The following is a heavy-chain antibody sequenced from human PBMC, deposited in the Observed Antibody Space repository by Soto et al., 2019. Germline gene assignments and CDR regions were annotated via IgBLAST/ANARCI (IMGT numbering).Heavy chain of an antibody. CDR3: AILYSSGGRYGIDP. V-gene: IGHV1-2*02. D-gene: IGHD5-18*01. J-gene: IGHJ6*02. Sequence: GASVKVSCKASGYSFTGYYLHWVRQAPGQGLEWLGWSNPYSGGTNYAQKFQGRVTMTRDTSISTAYMELSRLRSDDTAVYYCAILYSSGGRYGIDPCGQGTTVTVSS. CDR2: SNPYSGGT. CDR1: GYSFTGYY.